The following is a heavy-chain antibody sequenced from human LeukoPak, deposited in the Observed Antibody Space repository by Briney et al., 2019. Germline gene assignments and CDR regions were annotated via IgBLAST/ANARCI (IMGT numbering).Heavy chain of an antibody. CDR2: ISWDGGST. J-gene: IGHJ6*03. CDR3: AKDGVTTKYYYYYYYMDV. D-gene: IGHD4-11*01. V-gene: IGHV3-43D*03. CDR1: GFAFDDYA. Sequence: PGGSLRLSCAASGFAFDDYAMHWVRQAPGKGLEWVSLISWDGGSTYYADSVKGRFTISRDNSKNSLYLQMNSLRAEDTALYYCAKDGVTTKYYYYYYYMDVWGKGTTVTVSS.